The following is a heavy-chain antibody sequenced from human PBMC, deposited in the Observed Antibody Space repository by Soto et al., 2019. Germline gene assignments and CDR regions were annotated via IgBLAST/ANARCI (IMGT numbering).Heavy chain of an antibody. CDR3: ARGVRVAAAPSHFDE. CDR2: IYYSGST. D-gene: IGHD6-13*01. J-gene: IGHJ4*02. Sequence: ASETLSLTCTVSGGSVSSGGYYWSWIRQHPGKGLEWIGYIYYSGSTYYNPSLKSRVTVSVDTSKNQFSLKLSSVTAADTAVYYCARGVRVAAAPSHFDEWGQGTLVTVSS. V-gene: IGHV4-31*03. CDR1: GGSVSSGGYY.